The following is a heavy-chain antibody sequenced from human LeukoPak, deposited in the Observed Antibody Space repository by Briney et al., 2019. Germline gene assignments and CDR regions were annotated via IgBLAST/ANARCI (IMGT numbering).Heavy chain of an antibody. D-gene: IGHD2/OR15-2a*01. Sequence: ASVKVSCKTSGYSFILYGISWVRQAPGQGPEWMGWISTSTGDTKYTQKFQGRVTLTTDTSTSTAYMELSSLRSDDTAVYYCARVSILIVPYYAFDIWGQGTMVTVSS. J-gene: IGHJ3*02. CDR1: GYSFILYG. CDR3: ARVSILIVPYYAFDI. CDR2: ISTSTGDT. V-gene: IGHV1-18*01.